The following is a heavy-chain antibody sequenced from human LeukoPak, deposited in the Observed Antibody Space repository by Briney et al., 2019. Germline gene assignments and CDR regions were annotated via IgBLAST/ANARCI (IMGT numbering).Heavy chain of an antibody. V-gene: IGHV3-48*03. CDR3: ARDHSGWQP. J-gene: IGHJ5*02. CDR2: ISSSGSTI. D-gene: IGHD6-19*01. CDR1: GFTFSSYE. Sequence: GGSLRLSCAASGFTFSSYEMNWVRQAPGKGLEWISFISSSGSTIYYADSVKGRFTISRDNAKNSLYLQMNSLRAEDTAVYYCARDHSGWQPWGQGTLVTVSP.